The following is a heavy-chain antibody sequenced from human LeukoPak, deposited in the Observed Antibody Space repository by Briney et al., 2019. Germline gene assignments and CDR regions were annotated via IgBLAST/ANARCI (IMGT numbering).Heavy chain of an antibody. CDR2: INPSGGST. CDR1: GYSFTSYY. J-gene: IGHJ6*03. D-gene: IGHD3-16*01. V-gene: IGHV1-46*01. Sequence: GASVKVSCKASGYSFTSYYMHWVRQAPGQGLEWMGIINPSGGSTSYAQKFQGRVTMTRDMSTSTVYMELSSLRSEDTAVYYCARDYELGKNYYYYYMGVWGKGTTVTVSS. CDR3: ARDYELGKNYYYYYMGV.